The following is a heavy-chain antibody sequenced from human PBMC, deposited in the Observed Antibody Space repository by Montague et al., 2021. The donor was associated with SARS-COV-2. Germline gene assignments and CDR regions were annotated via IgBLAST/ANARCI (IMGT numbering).Heavy chain of an antibody. J-gene: IGHJ3*02. D-gene: IGHD3-3*01. CDR1: GGSISSGSYY. Sequence: TLSLTCTVSGGSISSGSYYWSWIRQPAGKGLEWIGRIYTSGSTNYNPSPKSRVTISVDTSKNQFSLKLSSVTAADTAVYYCARILGTYYDFWSGERAIDAFDIWGQGTMVTVSS. V-gene: IGHV4-61*02. CDR3: ARILGTYYDFWSGERAIDAFDI. CDR2: IYTSGST.